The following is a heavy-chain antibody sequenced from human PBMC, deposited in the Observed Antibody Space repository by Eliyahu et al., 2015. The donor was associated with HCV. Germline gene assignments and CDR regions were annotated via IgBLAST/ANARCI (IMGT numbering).Heavy chain of an antibody. V-gene: IGHV3-15*01. CDR2: IKSKTDGGTT. D-gene: IGHD3-22*01. Sequence: TGKGLEWVGRIKSKTDGGTTDYAAPVKGRFTISRDDSKNTLYLQMNSLKTEDTAVYYCTTDTKDYYDRDGNGEFDIWGQGTMVTVSS. CDR3: TTDTKDYYDRDGNGEFDI. J-gene: IGHJ3*02.